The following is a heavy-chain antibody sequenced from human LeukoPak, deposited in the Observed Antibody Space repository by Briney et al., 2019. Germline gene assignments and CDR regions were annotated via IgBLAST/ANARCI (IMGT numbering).Heavy chain of an antibody. Sequence: PSETLSLTCAVYGGSFSGYYWSWIRQPPGKGLEGIGEINHSGSTNYNPSLKSRVTISVDTSKNQFSLKLSSVTAADTAVYYCAREIRLRFYHYYYYYMGVWGKGTTVTVSS. CDR2: INHSGST. J-gene: IGHJ6*03. CDR1: GGSFSGYY. V-gene: IGHV4-34*01. D-gene: IGHD3-3*01. CDR3: AREIRLRFYHYYYYYMGV.